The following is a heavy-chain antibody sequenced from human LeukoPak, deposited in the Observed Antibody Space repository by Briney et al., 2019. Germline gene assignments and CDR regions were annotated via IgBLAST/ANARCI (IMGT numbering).Heavy chain of an antibody. CDR1: GFTFSSYG. D-gene: IGHD3-9*01. CDR3: AKDTARRRYFDWLFLGMDV. J-gene: IGHJ6*02. V-gene: IGHV3-30*18. Sequence: GRSLRLSCAASGFTFSSYGMHWVRQAPGKGLEWVAVISYDGSNKCYADSVKGRFTISRDNSKNTLYLQMNSLRAEDTAVYYCAKDTARRRYFDWLFLGMDVWGQGTTVTVSS. CDR2: ISYDGSNK.